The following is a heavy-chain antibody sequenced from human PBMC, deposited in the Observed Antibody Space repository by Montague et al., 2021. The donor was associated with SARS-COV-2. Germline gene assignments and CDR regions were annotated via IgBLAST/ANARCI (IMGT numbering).Heavy chain of an antibody. CDR1: GFSLSTSGMC. J-gene: IGHJ4*02. D-gene: IGHD3-9*01. CDR2: IDWDDDK. Sequence: PVLVKPTQTLTLTCTFSGFSLSTSGMCVSWIRQPSGKALEWLAVIDWDDDKSYSTSLKTRLTISKDTSNNQVVLTMTNMDPVDTATYYCARIRDYDILTGSYSGFDYWGQGTLVTVSS. V-gene: IGHV2-70*01. CDR3: ARIRDYDILTGSYSGFDY.